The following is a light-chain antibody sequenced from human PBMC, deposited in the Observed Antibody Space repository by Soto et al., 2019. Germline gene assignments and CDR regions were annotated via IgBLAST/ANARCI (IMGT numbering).Light chain of an antibody. J-gene: IGKJ2*01. Sequence: EIVLTQSPGTLSLSPGERATLSCRASQSVSSSYLAWYQQTPGQAPRLLIYGASSRATGIPDRFSGSGSGTDFTLTISRLEPQDFAVYYCQQYGSCPMYTFGQGTKLEIK. CDR2: GAS. CDR3: QQYGSCPMYT. CDR1: QSVSSSY. V-gene: IGKV3-20*01.